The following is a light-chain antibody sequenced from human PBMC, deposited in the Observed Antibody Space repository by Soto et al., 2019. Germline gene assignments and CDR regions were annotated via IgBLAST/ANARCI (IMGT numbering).Light chain of an antibody. J-gene: IGLJ3*02. Sequence: QSALTQPASVSGSPGQSITISCTGTSSDDGGYDHVSWYQQHPGKAPKLIIYDVTVRPSGISRRFSGSKSDNTASLAVSGLQPEDEADYYCSSYTNKDTLLFGGGTKLTVL. CDR3: SSYTNKDTLL. CDR1: SSDDGGYDH. V-gene: IGLV2-14*03. CDR2: DVT.